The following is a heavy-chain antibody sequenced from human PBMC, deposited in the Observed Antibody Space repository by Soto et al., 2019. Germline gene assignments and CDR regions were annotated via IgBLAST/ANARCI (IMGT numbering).Heavy chain of an antibody. CDR3: ARDQRYYYDSSGFYRWDH. J-gene: IGHJ4*02. CDR2: ISAYNDNT. Sequence: QVQLVQSGAEVKKPGASVKVSCKASGYTFTSYGFSWVRQAPGQGLEWMGWISAYNDNTNYGQKFQGRVTMTTDTSTSTAYMELRSLRSADTAVYYCARDQRYYYDSSGFYRWDHWGQGTLVTVSS. CDR1: GYTFTSYG. V-gene: IGHV1-18*01. D-gene: IGHD3-22*01.